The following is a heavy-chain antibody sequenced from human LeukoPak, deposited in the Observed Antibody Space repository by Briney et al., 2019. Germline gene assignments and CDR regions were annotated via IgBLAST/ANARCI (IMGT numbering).Heavy chain of an antibody. CDR3: ARESLNYGGNRILDY. V-gene: IGHV4-4*07. CDR2: IYTSGST. J-gene: IGHJ4*02. D-gene: IGHD4-23*01. Sequence: PSETLSLTCTISGGSISTYHWSWIRQPAAKGLEWIGRIYTSGSTDYNPSLQTRVTMSVDTSKNQFSLNLNSVTAADTAVYYCARESLNYGGNRILDYWGQGALVIVSS. CDR1: GGSISTYH.